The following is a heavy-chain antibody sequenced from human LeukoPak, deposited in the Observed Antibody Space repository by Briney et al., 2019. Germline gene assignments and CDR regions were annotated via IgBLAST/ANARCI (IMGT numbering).Heavy chain of an antibody. J-gene: IGHJ5*02. D-gene: IGHD3-22*01. CDR2: IGGSGGST. Sequence: GGSLRLSCAASGFTFSSYAMSWVRQAPGKGLEWVSAIGGSGGSTYYADSVKGRFTISRDNSKNTLYLQMSSLRAEDTAVYYCAKDKGLLLVSWFDPWGQGTLVTVSS. CDR3: AKDKGLLLVSWFDP. CDR1: GFTFSSYA. V-gene: IGHV3-23*01.